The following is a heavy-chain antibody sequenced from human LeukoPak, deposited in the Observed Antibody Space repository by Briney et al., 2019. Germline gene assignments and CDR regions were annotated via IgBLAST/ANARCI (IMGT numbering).Heavy chain of an antibody. Sequence: SETLSLTCAVYGGSFSGYYWSWIRQPPGKGLEWIGEINHSGSTNYNPSLKSRVTISVDTSKNQFSLKLSSVTAADTAVYYCARGGRGARRIYWYFDLWGRGTLVTVSS. J-gene: IGHJ2*01. CDR3: ARGGRGARRIYWYFDL. CDR1: GGSFSGYY. CDR2: INHSGST. V-gene: IGHV4-34*01. D-gene: IGHD3-10*01.